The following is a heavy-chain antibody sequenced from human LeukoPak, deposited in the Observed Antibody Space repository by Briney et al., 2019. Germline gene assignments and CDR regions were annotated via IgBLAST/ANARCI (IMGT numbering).Heavy chain of an antibody. CDR3: AKWPEGAMDYFDY. Sequence: PGGSLRLSCAASGFTFSRYTLNWVRQAPGKGLEWVSAISGSGGGTYYADSVKGRFTISRDNSKNTLYLEMSSLRVEDTAIYYCAKWPEGAMDYFDYWGQGTLVTVSS. V-gene: IGHV3-23*01. D-gene: IGHD3-16*01. CDR2: ISGSGGGT. CDR1: GFTFSRYT. J-gene: IGHJ4*02.